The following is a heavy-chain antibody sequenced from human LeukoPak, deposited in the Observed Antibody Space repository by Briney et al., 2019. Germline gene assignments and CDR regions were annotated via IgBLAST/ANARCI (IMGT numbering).Heavy chain of an antibody. J-gene: IGHJ6*03. V-gene: IGHV3-30-3*01. CDR1: GFTFSSYA. D-gene: IGHD6-6*01. CDR3: AKEYSNSPYYYYMDV. CDR2: ISYDGSNK. Sequence: GGSLRLSCAASGFTFSSYAMHWVRQAPGKGLEWVAVISYDGSNKYYADSVKGRFTISRDNSKNTLYLQMNSLRAEDTAVYYCAKEYSNSPYYYYMDVWGKGTTVTVSS.